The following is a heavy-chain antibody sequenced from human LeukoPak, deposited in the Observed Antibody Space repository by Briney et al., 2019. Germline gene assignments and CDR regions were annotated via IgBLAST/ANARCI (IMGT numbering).Heavy chain of an antibody. CDR1: GFTFSSYA. J-gene: IGHJ4*02. CDR3: ASQEDIVVVPAAKYPDYYFDY. V-gene: IGHV3-30-3*01. D-gene: IGHD2-2*01. CDR2: ISYDGSNK. Sequence: GGSLRLSCAASGFTFSSYAMHWVRQAPGKGLEWVAVISYDGSNKYYADSVKGRFTISRDNSKNTLYLQMNSLRAEDTAVYYCASQEDIVVVPAAKYPDYYFDYWGQGTLVTVSS.